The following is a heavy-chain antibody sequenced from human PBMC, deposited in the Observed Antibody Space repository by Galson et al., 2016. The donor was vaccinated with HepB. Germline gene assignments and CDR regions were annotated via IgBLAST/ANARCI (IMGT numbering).Heavy chain of an antibody. CDR3: ARATTVEIDY. D-gene: IGHD4-23*01. CDR1: GYTFTGYY. V-gene: IGHV1-2*04. CDR2: INPNSGGT. Sequence: SVKVSCKASGYTFTGYYTHWVRQAPGQGLEWMGWINPNSGGTNYTQKFQGWVTMTRDTSISTAYMELSRLRSDDTAVCYCARATTVEIDYGGQGTLVTVSS. J-gene: IGHJ4*02.